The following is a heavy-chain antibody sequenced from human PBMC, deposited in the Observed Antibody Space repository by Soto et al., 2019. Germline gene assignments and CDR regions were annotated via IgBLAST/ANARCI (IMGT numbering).Heavy chain of an antibody. CDR3: ARGIPRSHVY. CDR1: GGSISTSSNY. CDR2: IYYSGTA. V-gene: IGHV4-39*01. J-gene: IGHJ4*02. D-gene: IGHD2-2*02. Sequence: QLHLQESGPGLVKPSETLSLTCNVSGGSISTSSNYWGWIRQPPGKGLEWIGSIYYSGTAYYNPSLKSRVTISVDTSKNQFSLQLTSLPAADTSVYYCARGIPRSHVYWGQGSLVTVSS.